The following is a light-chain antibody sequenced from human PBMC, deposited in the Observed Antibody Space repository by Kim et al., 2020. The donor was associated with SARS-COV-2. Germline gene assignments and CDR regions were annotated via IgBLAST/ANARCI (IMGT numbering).Light chain of an antibody. CDR2: EVS. V-gene: IGLV2-8*01. CDR1: SSDVGGYNY. J-gene: IGLJ2*01. CDR3: SSYGGTNTVV. Sequence: QSALIQPPSASGSPGQSVTISCTGTSSDVGGYNYVSWYQQHPGKAPKLMIYEVSKRPSGVPDRFSGSKSGHTASLTVSGLEAEDEAHYYCSSYGGTNTVVFGGGTQLTVL.